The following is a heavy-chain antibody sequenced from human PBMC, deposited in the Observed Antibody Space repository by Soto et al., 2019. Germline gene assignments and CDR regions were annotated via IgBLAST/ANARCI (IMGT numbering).Heavy chain of an antibody. D-gene: IGHD2-15*01. J-gene: IGHJ5*02. Sequence: PGGSLRLSCAASGLTFNRYWMHWVRHAPGKGLVWVSHINTDGSNTNYADSVKGRFTISRDNAQSTLFLQMNSLRDEDTAVYYCAREFCSGGNCYTYYFDPWGQGIPVTVSS. CDR3: AREFCSGGNCYTYYFDP. CDR1: GLTFNRYW. CDR2: INTDGSNT. V-gene: IGHV3-74*01.